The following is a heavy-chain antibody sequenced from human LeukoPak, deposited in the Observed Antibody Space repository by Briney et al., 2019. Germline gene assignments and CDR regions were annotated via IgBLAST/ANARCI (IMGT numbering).Heavy chain of an antibody. CDR2: ISNNGGYT. CDR3: AKGDYDYVWGTPNY. D-gene: IGHD3-16*01. CDR1: GFTFSSSA. Sequence: PGGSLRLSCAASGFTFSSSAMSWVRQAPGKGLEWVSAISNNGGYTYYADSVKGRFTISRDNSKNTLYLQMNSLRAEDTAVYYCAKGDYDYVWGTPNYWGQGTLVTVSS. V-gene: IGHV3-23*01. J-gene: IGHJ4*02.